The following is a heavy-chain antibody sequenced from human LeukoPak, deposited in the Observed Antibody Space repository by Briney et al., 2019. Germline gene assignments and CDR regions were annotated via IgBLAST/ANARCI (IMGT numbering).Heavy chain of an antibody. CDR2: INHSGST. V-gene: IGHV4-34*01. D-gene: IGHD3-3*01. CDR3: ARGGDDYDFWSGYPPGHYYYYMDV. J-gene: IGHJ6*03. Sequence: SETLSLTCAVYGGSFSGYYWSWIRQPPGKGLEWIGEINHSGSTNYNPSLKSRVTISVVTSKNQFSLKLSSVTAADTAVYYCARGGDDYDFWSGYPPGHYYYYMDVWGKGTTVTVSS. CDR1: GGSFSGYY.